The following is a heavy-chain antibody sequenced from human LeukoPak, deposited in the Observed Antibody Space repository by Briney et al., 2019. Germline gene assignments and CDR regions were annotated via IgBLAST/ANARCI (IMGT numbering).Heavy chain of an antibody. Sequence: KPSETLSLTCTVSGGSISSGSYYWSWIRQPAGKGLEWIGRIYTSGSTNYNPSLKSRVTISVDTSKNQFSLKLSSVTAADTAVYYCARVSGFWKQMDVWGKGTTVTVSS. D-gene: IGHD3-3*01. CDR2: IYTSGST. J-gene: IGHJ6*04. CDR1: GGSISSGSYY. CDR3: ARVSGFWKQMDV. V-gene: IGHV4-61*02.